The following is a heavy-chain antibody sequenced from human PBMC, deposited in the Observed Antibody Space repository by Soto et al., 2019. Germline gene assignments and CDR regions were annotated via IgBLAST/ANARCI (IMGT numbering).Heavy chain of an antibody. CDR2: ISYAGSNQ. V-gene: IGHV3-30*18. D-gene: IGHD3-22*01. CDR1: GFTFSSYG. J-gene: IGHJ4*02. CDR3: AKGPFSYYDSSGYPESE. Sequence: GGSLRLSCAASGFTFSSYGMHWVRQAPGKGLEWVAVISYAGSNQYYADSVKGRFTISRDNSKNTLYLQVNSLRAEDTAVYYCAKGPFSYYDSSGYPESEWGQGTLVTVSS.